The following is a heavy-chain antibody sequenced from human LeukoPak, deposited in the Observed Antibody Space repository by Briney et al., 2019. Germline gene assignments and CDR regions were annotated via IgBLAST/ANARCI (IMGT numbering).Heavy chain of an antibody. D-gene: IGHD3-22*01. CDR3: ARQGRPTYYYDSSGYYRLGNWFDP. J-gene: IGHJ5*02. Sequence: GESLKISCKGSGYSFTSYWIGWVRQMPGKGLEWMGIIYPGDSDTRYSPSSQGQVTIADDKSISPAYLQWSSLKASDTAMYYCARQGRPTYYYDSSGYYRLGNWFDPWGQGALVTVSS. V-gene: IGHV5-51*01. CDR2: IYPGDSDT. CDR1: GYSFTSYW.